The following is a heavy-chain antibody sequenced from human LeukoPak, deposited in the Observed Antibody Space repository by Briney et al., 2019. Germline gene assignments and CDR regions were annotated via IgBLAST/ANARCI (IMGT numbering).Heavy chain of an antibody. Sequence: GSLRLSCAASGFTFSSYAMSWVRQAPGKGLEWVSVIYSGGNTYYADSVKGRFTISRDNSKNTLYPQMNSLRAEDTAVYYCARDDGDYGNYWGQGTLVTVSS. V-gene: IGHV3-23*03. D-gene: IGHD4-17*01. CDR1: GFTFSSYA. CDR3: ARDDGDYGNY. J-gene: IGHJ4*02. CDR2: IYSGGNT.